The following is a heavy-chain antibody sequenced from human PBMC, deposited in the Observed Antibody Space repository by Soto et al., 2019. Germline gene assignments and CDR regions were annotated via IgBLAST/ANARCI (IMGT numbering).Heavy chain of an antibody. CDR2: IKDGGYT. CDR3: ARGQEGVVATH. D-gene: IGHD5-12*01. V-gene: IGHV4-34*01. CDR1: GGSLSGYY. J-gene: IGHJ4*02. Sequence: QVQLQQWGAGLLKPSETLSLNCAVNGGSLSGYYWSWIRQPPGKGLEWIGEIKDGGYTNYSPSLKSRATISSDTSNNQFSLRLNSVTAEDTGVYYCARGQEGVVATHWDQGALVTVSS.